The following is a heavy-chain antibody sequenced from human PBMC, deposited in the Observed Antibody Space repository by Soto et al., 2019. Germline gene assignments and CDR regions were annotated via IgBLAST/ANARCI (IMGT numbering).Heavy chain of an antibody. Sequence: QVQLVQSGAEVKKPGSSVKVSCRASGGTFSNYDISWARQAPGQGLEWMGGIVPAFGTPNYAQNLQGRITITADDSTTPVYMDLSSLRSDDTAVYYCARGATIFGVAAYSYYEMEVWGQGTTVTVSS. J-gene: IGHJ6*02. CDR1: GGTFSNYD. CDR3: ARGATIFGVAAYSYYEMEV. D-gene: IGHD3-3*01. CDR2: IVPAFGTP. V-gene: IGHV1-69*01.